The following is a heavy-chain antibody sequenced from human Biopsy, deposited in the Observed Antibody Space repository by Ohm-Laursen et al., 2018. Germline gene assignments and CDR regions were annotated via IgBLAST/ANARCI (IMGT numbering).Heavy chain of an antibody. J-gene: IGHJ5*02. CDR3: ARHPTGFWFDP. CDR1: GGSISSSSTYY. Sequence: TLSLTCTVSGGSISSSSTYYWAWLRQPPGKGLEWIGSIYNTETTFYNPSLKSRVPISIDTSTNQFSLKVSSVTAADTALYFCARHPTGFWFDPWGHGTLVTVSS. V-gene: IGHV4-39*01. CDR2: IYNTETT.